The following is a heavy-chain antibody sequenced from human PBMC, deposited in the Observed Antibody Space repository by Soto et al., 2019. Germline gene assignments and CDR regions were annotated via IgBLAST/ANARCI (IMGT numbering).Heavy chain of an antibody. CDR1: GYTFTSYD. CDR2: MNPDSGDT. V-gene: IGHV1-8*01. J-gene: IGHJ4*02. CDR3: ARSRGGTGVDLDY. Sequence: EASVKVSCKASGYTFTSYDINWVRQATGQGLEWMGWMNPDSGDTGYVQKFQGRVSMTRDTSISTAYMEVSSLRSEDTAVYYCARSRGGTGVDLDYWGQGTLVTVSS. D-gene: IGHD7-27*01.